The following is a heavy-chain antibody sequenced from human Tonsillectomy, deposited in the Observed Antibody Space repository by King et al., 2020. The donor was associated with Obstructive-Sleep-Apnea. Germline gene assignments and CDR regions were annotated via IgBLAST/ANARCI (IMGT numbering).Heavy chain of an antibody. D-gene: IGHD3-3*01. CDR3: ARKGAVNYFLGRSGYSEGAFGF. V-gene: IGHV1-69*10. Sequence: VQLVESGAEVKKPGSSVKVSCKASGGTFSSYAISWVRQAPGQGLEWMGGIIPILGIANYAQKFQGRVTITADKSTSTAYMELSSLRSEDTAVYYCARKGAVNYFLGRSGYSEGAFGFRGPGKNGTVS. CDR1: GGTFSSYA. CDR2: IIPILGIA. J-gene: IGHJ3*01.